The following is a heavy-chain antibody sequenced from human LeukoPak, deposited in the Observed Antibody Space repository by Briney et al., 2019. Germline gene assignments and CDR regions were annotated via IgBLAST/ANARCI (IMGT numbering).Heavy chain of an antibody. V-gene: IGHV1-69*04. CDR2: IIPILGIA. CDR3: ARVNYYYDSSGYYPAEYFQH. Sequence: ASVKVSCKASGGTFSSYAIGWVRQAPGQGLEWMGRIIPILGIANYAQKFQGRVTITADKSTSTAYMELSSLRSEDTAVYYCARVNYYYDSSGYYPAEYFQHWGQGTLVTVSS. D-gene: IGHD3-22*01. J-gene: IGHJ1*01. CDR1: GGTFSSYA.